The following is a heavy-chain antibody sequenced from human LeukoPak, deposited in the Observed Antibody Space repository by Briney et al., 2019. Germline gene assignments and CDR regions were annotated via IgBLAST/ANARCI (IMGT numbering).Heavy chain of an antibody. CDR1: GFTFSNAW. CDR2: IKSKTDGGTT. D-gene: IGHD3-16*01. Sequence: GGSLRLSCAASGFTFSNAWMSWVRQAPGKGLEWVGRIKSKTDGGTTNYAAPVKGRFTISRDDSKNTLYLQMNSLKTEEPAVYYCNQNLRLGDSIWGQGTMVTVSS. J-gene: IGHJ3*02. V-gene: IGHV3-15*01. CDR3: NQNLRLGDSI.